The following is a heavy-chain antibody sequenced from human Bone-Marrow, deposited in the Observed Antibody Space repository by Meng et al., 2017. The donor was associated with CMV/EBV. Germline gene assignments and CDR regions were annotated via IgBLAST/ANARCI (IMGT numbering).Heavy chain of an antibody. Sequence: GGSRRLSCAASGFTFSDYYMSWIRQAPGKGLEWVSYISSSGSTIYYADSVKGRFTISRDNAKNSLYLQMNSLRAEDTAVYYCARDPSAPQYYYGMDVWGQGTTVTVSS. CDR3: ARDPSAPQYYYGMDV. CDR1: GFTFSDYY. CDR2: ISSSGSTI. V-gene: IGHV3-11*04. J-gene: IGHJ6*02.